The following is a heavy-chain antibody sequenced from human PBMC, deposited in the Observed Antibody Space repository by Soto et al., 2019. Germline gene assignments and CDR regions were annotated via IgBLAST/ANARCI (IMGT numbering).Heavy chain of an antibody. D-gene: IGHD2-21*01. Sequence: EVHVVESGGGLVKPGGSLRLSCAASGFTFAPAWMTWVRQSPGKGLEWVARIKSKTSGETTDYAAPVKGRFTISRDDSESTVYLQMSSLNTEDTAIYYCSIDVASSGVGELDYWGQGTLVTVSS. J-gene: IGHJ4*02. V-gene: IGHV3-15*01. CDR1: GFTFAPAW. CDR2: IKSKTSGETT. CDR3: SIDVASSGVGELDY.